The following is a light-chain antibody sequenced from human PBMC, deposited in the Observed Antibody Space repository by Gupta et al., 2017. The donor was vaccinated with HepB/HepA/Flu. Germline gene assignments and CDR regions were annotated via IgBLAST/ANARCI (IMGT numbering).Light chain of an antibody. J-gene: IGKJ2*01. CDR3: QQDYTNPHT. CDR2: WAS. Sequence: DIVMTPSPESLAVFLGERATINCRTSQSVFYSSNKKNYLAWYQQKPGQPPKLLISWASTRESGVPDRFSGSGSGTDFTLTISRLQAEDVAVYSCQQDYTNPHTFGQGTXLEVK. V-gene: IGKV4-1*01. CDR1: QSVFYSSNKKNY.